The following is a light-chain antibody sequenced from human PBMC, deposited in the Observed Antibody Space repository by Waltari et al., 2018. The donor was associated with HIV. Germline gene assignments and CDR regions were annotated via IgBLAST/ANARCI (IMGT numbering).Light chain of an antibody. CDR2: KDS. J-gene: IGLJ2*01. CDR3: QSADSSGTYVV. Sequence: SYKLTQPHSMSVSPGHPAMITCPGDPLPKPSSYWFQQKPGQAPVVVIYKDSERPSGIPERFSGSSSGTAATLTISGVQAEDEADYYCQSADSSGTYVVVGGGTKLTVL. CDR1: PLPKPS. V-gene: IGLV3-25*03.